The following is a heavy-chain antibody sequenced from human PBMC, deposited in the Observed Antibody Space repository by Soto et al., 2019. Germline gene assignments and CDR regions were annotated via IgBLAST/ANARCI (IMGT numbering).Heavy chain of an antibody. Sequence: QVQLQESGPGLVKPSETLSLTCAVSGGSISISNWWSWVRQTPGRVLEWIGQIHHSGSTNYSPSLRSRVTIEVDTSKNQFSLKMISVTAADTAVYYCARGGYYFYLDVWGKGTTVTVSS. V-gene: IGHV4-4*02. CDR3: ARGGYYFYLDV. D-gene: IGHD1-26*01. J-gene: IGHJ6*03. CDR1: GGSISISNW. CDR2: IHHSGST.